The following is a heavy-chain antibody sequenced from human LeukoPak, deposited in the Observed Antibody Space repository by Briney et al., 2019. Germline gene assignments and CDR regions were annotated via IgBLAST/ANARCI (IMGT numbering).Heavy chain of an antibody. J-gene: IGHJ4*02. V-gene: IGHV4-4*02. CDR1: GGSISSSNW. CDR2: IYHSGST. D-gene: IGHD6-19*01. CDR3: ARDSWYSSGWYLDY. Sequence: PSETLSLTCAVSGGSISSSNWWSWVRQPPGKGLEWIGEIYHSGSTNYNPSLKSRVTISVDKSKNQFSLKLSSVTAADTAVYYCARDSWYSSGWYLDYWGQGTLVTVSS.